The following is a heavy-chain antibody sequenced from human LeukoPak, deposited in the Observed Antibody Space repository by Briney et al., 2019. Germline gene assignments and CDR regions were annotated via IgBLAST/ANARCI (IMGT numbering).Heavy chain of an antibody. D-gene: IGHD3-10*01. CDR2: INHSGST. Sequence: SETLSLTCAVYGGSFSGYYWSRIRQPPGKGLEWIGEINHSGSTDYNPSLKSRVTISVDTSKNQFSLKLSSVTAADTAVYYCARQYYYGSGRLYWGQGTLVTVSS. CDR1: GGSFSGYY. V-gene: IGHV4-34*01. J-gene: IGHJ4*02. CDR3: ARQYYYGSGRLY.